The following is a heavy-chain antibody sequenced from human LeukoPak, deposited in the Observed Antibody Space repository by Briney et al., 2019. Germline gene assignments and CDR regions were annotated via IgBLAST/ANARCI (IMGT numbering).Heavy chain of an antibody. Sequence: GGSLRLSCAASGFTFSNAWMSWVRQAPGKGLEWVGRIKSKTDGGTTDYAAPVKGRFTISRDDSKNTLYLQMNSLRAEDTAVYYCANWGSSWYYFDYWGQGTLVTVSS. D-gene: IGHD6-13*01. J-gene: IGHJ4*02. CDR1: GFTFSNAW. CDR3: ANWGSSWYYFDY. CDR2: IKSKTDGGTT. V-gene: IGHV3-15*01.